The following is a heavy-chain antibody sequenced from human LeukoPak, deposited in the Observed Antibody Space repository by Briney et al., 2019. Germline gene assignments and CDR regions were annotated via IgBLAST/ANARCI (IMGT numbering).Heavy chain of an antibody. Sequence: GTSLRLSCAASGFTFSTYGMHWVRQAPGKGLEWVTLISSDGSNKFYGDSVKGRFTISRDNSRNTLFLQMSGLRAEDTAVYYCAKGGPVYSSAWPNYAMDVWGQGTTVTVSS. CDR3: AKGGPVYSSAWPNYAMDV. CDR2: ISSDGSNK. D-gene: IGHD6-19*01. V-gene: IGHV3-30-3*01. CDR1: GFTFSTYG. J-gene: IGHJ6*02.